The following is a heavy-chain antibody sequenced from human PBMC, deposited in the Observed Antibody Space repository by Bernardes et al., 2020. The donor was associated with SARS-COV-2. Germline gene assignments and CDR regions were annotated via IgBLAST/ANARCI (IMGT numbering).Heavy chain of an antibody. Sequence: GGSLRLSCAASGFTFSSYAMSWVRQAPGKGLEWVSAISGSGGSTYYADSVKGRFTISRDNSKNTLYLQMNSLRAEDTAVYYCAKDYYKGMVRGVIIPLDYWGQGTLVTVSS. CDR3: AKDYYKGMVRGVIIPLDY. V-gene: IGHV3-23*01. D-gene: IGHD3-10*01. CDR1: GFTFSSYA. CDR2: ISGSGGST. J-gene: IGHJ4*02.